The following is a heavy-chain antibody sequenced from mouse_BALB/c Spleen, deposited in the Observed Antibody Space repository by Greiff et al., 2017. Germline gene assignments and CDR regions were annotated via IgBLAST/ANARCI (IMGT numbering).Heavy chain of an antibody. CDR3: ARDDRYAMDY. CDR2: ISNLAYSI. J-gene: IGHJ4*01. CDR1: GFTFSDYG. Sequence: EVMLVESGGGLVQPGGSRKLSCAASGFTFSDYGMAWVRQAPGKGPEWVAFISNLAYSIYYADTVTGRFTISRENAKNTLYLEMSSLRSEDTAMYYCARDDRYAMDYWGQGTSVTVSS. V-gene: IGHV5-15*02.